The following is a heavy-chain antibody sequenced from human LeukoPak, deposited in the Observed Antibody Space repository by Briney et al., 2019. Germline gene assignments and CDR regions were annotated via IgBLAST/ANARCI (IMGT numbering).Heavy chain of an antibody. V-gene: IGHV3-73*01. CDR3: TRHEMLKGMDV. Sequence: GGSLRLSCAASGFTFSGSAMHWVRQASGKGLEWVGHIRSKANSYATAYAASVKGRFTISRDDSKNTAYLQMNSLKAEDTAVYYCTRHEMLKGMDVWGQGTTVTVSS. CDR2: IRSKANSYAT. CDR1: GFTFSGSA. J-gene: IGHJ6*02. D-gene: IGHD3-16*01.